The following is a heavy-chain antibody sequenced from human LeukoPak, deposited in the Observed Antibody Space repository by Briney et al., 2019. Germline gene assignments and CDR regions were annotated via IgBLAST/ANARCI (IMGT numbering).Heavy chain of an antibody. CDR2: AGWAGGTT. J-gene: IGHJ4*02. CDR3: AKELDTMFFDY. Sequence: SGGSLRLSCATSGFNFDRYTIHWVRQAPGKGLEWVSLAGWAGGTTFYSDSVRGRFTISRDSGRKSVYLQMNSLTTDDTAFYFCAKELDTMFFDYWSQGALVTVSS. D-gene: IGHD3-10*02. V-gene: IGHV3-43*01. CDR1: GFNFDRYT.